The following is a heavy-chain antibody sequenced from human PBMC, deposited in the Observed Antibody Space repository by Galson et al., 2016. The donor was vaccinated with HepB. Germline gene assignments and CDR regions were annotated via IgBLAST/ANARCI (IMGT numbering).Heavy chain of an antibody. CDR2: INPDRGGT. D-gene: IGHD3/OR15-3a*01. J-gene: IGHJ3*02. V-gene: IGHV1-2*02. CDR3: ASLALDTIFDI. Sequence: SVKVSCKASGYTFTDYYIHWVRQAPGQGLEWIGWINPDRGGTKYAQKFQGRVTMTRDTSITTAYMELRRLRSGDTAVYYCASLALDTIFDIWGQGTMVTVSS. CDR1: GYTFTDYY.